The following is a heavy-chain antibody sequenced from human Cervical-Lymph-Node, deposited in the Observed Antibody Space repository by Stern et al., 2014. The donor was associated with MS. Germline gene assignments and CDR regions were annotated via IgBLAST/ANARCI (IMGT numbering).Heavy chain of an antibody. D-gene: IGHD3-10*01. CDR1: GGSFRGYY. V-gene: IGHV4-59*08. CDR3: VRQLFTMIRGEGHMDV. CDR2: INYRGSA. J-gene: IGHJ6*02. Sequence: EQLVESGPGLVKPSETLSLTCNVSGGSFRGYYWNWVRQSPGKGLERLGSINYRGSANYNPSPKRRVTLAADTPTPPVHLTPPSVTAADTAVYYCVRQLFTMIRGEGHMDVWGQGTTIIVSS.